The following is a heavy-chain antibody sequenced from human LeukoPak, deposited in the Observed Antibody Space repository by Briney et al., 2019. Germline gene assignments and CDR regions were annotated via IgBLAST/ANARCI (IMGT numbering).Heavy chain of an antibody. CDR1: GFTFSSYA. D-gene: IGHD6-13*01. V-gene: IGHV3-23*01. CDR2: ISGSGNST. Sequence: GGSLRLSCAASGFTFSSYAMSWVRQAPGKGLEWVSAISGSGNSTYYADSVKGRFTISRDNSKNTPYLQMSRLRAEDTAVYYCAKRRGSSWYQDIEYWGQGTLVTVPS. CDR3: AKRRGSSWYQDIEY. J-gene: IGHJ4*02.